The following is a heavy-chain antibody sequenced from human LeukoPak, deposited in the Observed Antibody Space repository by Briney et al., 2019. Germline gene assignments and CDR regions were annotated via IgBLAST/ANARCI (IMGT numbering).Heavy chain of an antibody. D-gene: IGHD1-26*01. J-gene: IGHJ4*02. CDR1: GGSISSHY. CDR3: AREPRHSGSYRFDY. V-gene: IGHV4-59*11. CDR2: IYYSGST. Sequence: PSETQSLTCTVSGGSISSHYWSWIRQPPGKGLEWIGYIYYSGSTNYNPSLKSRVTISVDTSKNQFSLKLSSVTAADTAVYYCAREPRHSGSYRFDYWGQGTLVTVSS.